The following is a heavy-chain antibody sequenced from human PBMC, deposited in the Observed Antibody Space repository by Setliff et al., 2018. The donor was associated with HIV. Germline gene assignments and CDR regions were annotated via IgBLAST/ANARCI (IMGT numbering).Heavy chain of an antibody. CDR3: ARVGYESSGYYPRGAFDI. D-gene: IGHD3-22*01. CDR2: TIPIFGTA. CDR1: VGTFSSYA. Sequence: ASVKVSCKASVGTFSSYAISWVRQAPGQGLEWMGGTIPIFGTANYAQKFQGRVTITTDESTSTAYMELSSLRSEDTAVYYCARVGYESSGYYPRGAFDIWGQGTMVTVSS. J-gene: IGHJ3*02. V-gene: IGHV1-69*05.